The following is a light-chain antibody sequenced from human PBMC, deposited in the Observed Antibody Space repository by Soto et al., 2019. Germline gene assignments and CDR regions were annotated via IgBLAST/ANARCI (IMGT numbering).Light chain of an antibody. J-gene: IGLJ2*01. CDR1: SSDVGGYNY. V-gene: IGLV2-14*01. Sequence: QSALTQPASVSGSPGQSITISCTGTSSDVGGYNYVSWYQQHPGKAPKLMIYDVSNRPSGVSNRFSGSKSGSTASLTISGLQAEDEADYYCSSHTSSSTLVVLFGGGTKLTVL. CDR3: SSHTSSSTLVVL. CDR2: DVS.